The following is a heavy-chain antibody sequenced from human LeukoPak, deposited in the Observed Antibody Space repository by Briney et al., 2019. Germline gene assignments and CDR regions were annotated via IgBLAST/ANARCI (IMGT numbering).Heavy chain of an antibody. CDR2: INHSGST. Sequence: PSGTLSLTCAVYGGSFSGYYWSWIRQPPGKGLEWIGEINHSGSTNYNPSLKSRVTISVDTSKNQFSLKLSSVTAADTAVYYCARVAVIVGATFDAFDIWGQGTMVTVSS. V-gene: IGHV4-34*01. CDR3: ARVAVIVGATFDAFDI. D-gene: IGHD1-26*01. J-gene: IGHJ3*02. CDR1: GGSFSGYY.